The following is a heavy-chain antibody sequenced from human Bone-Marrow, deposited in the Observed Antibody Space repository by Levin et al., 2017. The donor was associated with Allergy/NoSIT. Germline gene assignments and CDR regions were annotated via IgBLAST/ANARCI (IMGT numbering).Heavy chain of an antibody. J-gene: IGHJ6*02. CDR2: ISASGGTI. V-gene: IGHV3-48*03. CDR3: ATYGSTIFKPRTGMDV. Sequence: GGSLRLSCAASGLTFSDYEMNWVRQAPGKGLEWVAFISASGGTIYYADSVKGRFSVSRDNAKNSLSLQMSSLRAEDTAVYYCATYGSTIFKPRTGMDVWGQGTTVTVSS. CDR1: GLTFSDYE. D-gene: IGHD3-3*01.